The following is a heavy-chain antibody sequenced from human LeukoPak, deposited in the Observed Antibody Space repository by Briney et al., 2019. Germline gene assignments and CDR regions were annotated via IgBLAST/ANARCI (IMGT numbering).Heavy chain of an antibody. Sequence: GASVKVSCKASGGTFSSYAISWVRQAPGQGLEWMGGIIPIFGTANYAQKFQGRVTITADESTSTAYMELSSLRSEDTAVYYCARELVDPALCYYYGMDVWGQGTTVTVSS. J-gene: IGHJ6*02. D-gene: IGHD1-26*01. CDR3: ARELVDPALCYYYGMDV. CDR1: GGTFSSYA. V-gene: IGHV1-69*13. CDR2: IIPIFGTA.